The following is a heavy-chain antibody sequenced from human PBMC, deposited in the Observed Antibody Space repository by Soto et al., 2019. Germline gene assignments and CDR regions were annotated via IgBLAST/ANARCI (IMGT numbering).Heavy chain of an antibody. J-gene: IGHJ5*02. Sequence: QVQLVQSGAEVKKPGSSVKVSCRGSGGFNSYSISWVRQAPGQGLEWMGGIIPIFATPTYAQKIQGRVTITADKSTYTSYMELSRLTSEDTAVYYCARGGPVIIPAATNWFDPWGQGTLVSVSS. V-gene: IGHV1-69*06. CDR3: ARGGPVIIPAATNWFDP. D-gene: IGHD2-2*01. CDR2: IIPIFATP. CDR1: GGFNSYS.